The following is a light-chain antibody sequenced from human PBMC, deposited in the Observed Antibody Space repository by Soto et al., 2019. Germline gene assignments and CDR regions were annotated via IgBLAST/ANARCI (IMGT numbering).Light chain of an antibody. Sequence: DIQMTQSPSSLSASVGDRVTITCRASQSISNYLNWYQQKPGKAPKLLIYAASSMQSGVPSRFSGSGSETDFTLTISSLQPDDSATYYYQQSFSPLWTFGHGTNVEV. J-gene: IGKJ1*01. V-gene: IGKV1-39*01. CDR3: QQSFSPLWT. CDR1: QSISNY. CDR2: AAS.